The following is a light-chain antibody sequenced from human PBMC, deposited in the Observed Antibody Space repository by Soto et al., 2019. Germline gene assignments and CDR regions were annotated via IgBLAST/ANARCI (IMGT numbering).Light chain of an antibody. CDR1: QSVSGN. V-gene: IGKV3-15*01. Sequence: EIVMTQSPATLSVSPGERATLSCRARQSVSGNLAWYQQKPGQAPRLLIYGASTRATGIPVRFSGSGSGTEFTLTISSLQSEDFAVYYCQQYNNLYTFGQGTKLEIK. J-gene: IGKJ2*01. CDR3: QQYNNLYT. CDR2: GAS.